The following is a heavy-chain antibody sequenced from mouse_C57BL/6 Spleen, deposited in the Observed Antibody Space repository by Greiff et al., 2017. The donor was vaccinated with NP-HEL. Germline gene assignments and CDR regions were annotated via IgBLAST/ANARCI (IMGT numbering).Heavy chain of an antibody. CDR3: ARGRYDGDY. Sequence: QVHVKQPGAELVRPGSSVKLSCKASGYTFTSYWRDWVKQRPGQGLEWIGNIYPSDSETHYNQKFKDKATLTVDKSSSTAYMQLSSLTSEDSAVYYCARGRYDGDYWGQGTTLTVSS. CDR1: GYTFTSYW. CDR2: IYPSDSET. V-gene: IGHV1-61*01. J-gene: IGHJ2*01. D-gene: IGHD2-12*01.